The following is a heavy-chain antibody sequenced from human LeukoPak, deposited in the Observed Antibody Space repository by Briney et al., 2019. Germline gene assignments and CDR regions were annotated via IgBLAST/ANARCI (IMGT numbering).Heavy chain of an antibody. Sequence: GGSLRLSCAASGFTFSYYGMHWVRQAPGKGLEWVAVIWYDGSNKYYADSVKGRFTISRDNSKNTLYLQMHSLRAEDTAVYYCARAGGSQYYGSGSSFDYWGQGTLVTVSS. CDR3: ARAGGSQYYGSGSSFDY. CDR2: IWYDGSNK. CDR1: GFTFSYYG. D-gene: IGHD3-10*01. V-gene: IGHV3-33*01. J-gene: IGHJ4*02.